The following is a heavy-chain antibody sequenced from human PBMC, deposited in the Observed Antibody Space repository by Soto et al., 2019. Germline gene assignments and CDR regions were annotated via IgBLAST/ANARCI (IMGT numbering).Heavy chain of an antibody. D-gene: IGHD3-9*01. V-gene: IGHV3-23*01. CDR1: GFTFSSYA. CDR2: ISGSDGTT. CDR3: ARTRSYDILTGFDY. Sequence: GGSLRLSCAASGFTFSSYAMSWVRQAPGKGLEWVSSISGSDGTTYYAASVKGRFIISRDNSKNTLYLQMNSLRAEDMAVYFCARTRSYDILTGFDYWGQGTLVTVSS. J-gene: IGHJ4*02.